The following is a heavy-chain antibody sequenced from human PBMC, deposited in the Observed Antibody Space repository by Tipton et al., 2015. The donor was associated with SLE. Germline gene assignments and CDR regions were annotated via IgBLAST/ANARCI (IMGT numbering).Heavy chain of an antibody. Sequence: TLSLTCTVSGGSISSHYWSWIRQPPGKGLEWIGYIYYSGSTNYNPSLKSRVTISVDTSKNQFSLKLSSVTAAETAVYYCARGGKWFDAWGQGTLVTVSS. CDR1: GGSISSHY. CDR3: ARGGKWFDA. V-gene: IGHV4-59*11. CDR2: IYYSGST. J-gene: IGHJ5*02.